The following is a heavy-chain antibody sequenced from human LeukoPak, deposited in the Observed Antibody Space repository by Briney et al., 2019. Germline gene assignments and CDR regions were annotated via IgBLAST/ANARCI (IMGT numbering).Heavy chain of an antibody. J-gene: IGHJ4*02. CDR3: ARDLGGDGYNCNY. CDR1: GYTFSSYS. Sequence: ASVKVSCKASGYTFSSYSISWVRQAPGQGLEWMGGIIPIFGTANYAQKFQGRVTITADESTSTAYMELSSLRSEDTAVYYCARDLGGDGYNCNYWGQGTLVTVSS. CDR2: IIPIFGTA. D-gene: IGHD5-24*01. V-gene: IGHV1-69*13.